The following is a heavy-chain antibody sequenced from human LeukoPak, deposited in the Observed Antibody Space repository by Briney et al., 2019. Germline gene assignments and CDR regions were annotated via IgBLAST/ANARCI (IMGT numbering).Heavy chain of an antibody. Sequence: GGSLRLSCAASGFTFDNYAVSWVRQGPGKGLEWVSGITGSGGSSYYADSAKGRFTISRDNSKNTVYLQMNSLRAEDTAVYYCVRGLDYFDYWGQGTLVTVSS. CDR2: ITGSGGSS. CDR3: VRGLDYFDY. CDR1: GFTFDNYA. D-gene: IGHD6-6*01. J-gene: IGHJ4*02. V-gene: IGHV3-23*01.